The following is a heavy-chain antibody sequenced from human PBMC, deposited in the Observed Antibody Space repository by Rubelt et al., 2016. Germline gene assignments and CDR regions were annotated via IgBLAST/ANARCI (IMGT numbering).Heavy chain of an antibody. CDR2: IYHTGST. D-gene: IGHD3-22*01. V-gene: IGHV4-61*01. J-gene: IGHJ4*02. Sequence: QVQLQESGPGLVKPSETLSLTCTVSGGSVSSDSYFWSWIRQPPGKGLEWIGYIYHTGSTNYNSSLKSRVTVSIDTSKNQFSLRLSAVTAADTAVYYCARTYYYDSSGPVDYWGQGTLVTVSS. CDR1: GGSVSSDSYF. CDR3: ARTYYYDSSGPVDY.